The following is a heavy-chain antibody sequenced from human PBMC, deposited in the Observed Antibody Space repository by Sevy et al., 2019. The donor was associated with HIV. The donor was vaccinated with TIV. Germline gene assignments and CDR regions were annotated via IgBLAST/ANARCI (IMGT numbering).Heavy chain of an antibody. V-gene: IGHV3-15*01. CDR1: GFTFSNAW. Sequence: GGSLRLSCAASGFTFSNAWMSWVRQAPGKGLEWVGRIKSKTDGGTTDYAAPVKGRFTISRDDSKNTLYLQMNSLKTEDTAVYYCTTDLGEYSYGYDYWGQRTLVTVSS. CDR2: IKSKTDGGTT. CDR3: TTDLGEYSYGYDY. J-gene: IGHJ4*02. D-gene: IGHD5-18*01.